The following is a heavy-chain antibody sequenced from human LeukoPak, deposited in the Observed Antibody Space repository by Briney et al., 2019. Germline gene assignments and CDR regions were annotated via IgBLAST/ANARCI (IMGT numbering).Heavy chain of an antibody. CDR3: AKNGGSWTFDS. J-gene: IGHJ4*02. CDR1: GDSISRYY. Sequence: SEPLSLTCTVSGDSISRYYWSWIRQPPGKGLEWIGYIECSGSSHHNPYHKSRVTMSADASKNQFFLKLSSVTAADTAVYYCAKNGGSWTFDSWGQGTLVTVSS. D-gene: IGHD6-13*01. CDR2: IECSGSS. V-gene: IGHV4-59*08.